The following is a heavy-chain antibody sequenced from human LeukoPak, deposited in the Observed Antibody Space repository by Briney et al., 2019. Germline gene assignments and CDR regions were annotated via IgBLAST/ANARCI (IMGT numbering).Heavy chain of an antibody. CDR1: GGSISSSNW. Sequence: KPSETLSLTCAVSGGSISSSNWWSWVRQPPGKGLEWIGEIYHSGSTNYNPSLKSRVTISVDKSKNQFSLKLSSVTAADTAVYYCAILVDTAMVPYYFDYWGQGTLVTVSS. CDR2: IYHSGST. CDR3: AILVDTAMVPYYFDY. V-gene: IGHV4-4*02. J-gene: IGHJ4*02. D-gene: IGHD5-18*01.